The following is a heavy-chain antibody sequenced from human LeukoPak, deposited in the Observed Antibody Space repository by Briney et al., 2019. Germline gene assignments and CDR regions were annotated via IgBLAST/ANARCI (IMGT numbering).Heavy chain of an antibody. CDR1: GFTFSNYW. CDR2: IDQYGRAK. CDR3: ARADSYGSILDY. Sequence: GGSLRLSCAASGFTFSNYWMSWVRQAPGKGLEWVARIDQYGRAKYYVDSVRGRFTFSRDNTKNSLHLQMSSLRAEDTAVYYCARADSYGSILDYWGQGNRVTVSS. V-gene: IGHV3-7*04. D-gene: IGHD5-18*01. J-gene: IGHJ4*02.